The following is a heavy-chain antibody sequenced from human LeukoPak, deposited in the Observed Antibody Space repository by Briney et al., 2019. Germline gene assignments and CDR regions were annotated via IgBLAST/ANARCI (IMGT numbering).Heavy chain of an antibody. J-gene: IGHJ4*02. V-gene: IGHV6-1*01. Sequence: SQTLSPTCVVSGDSVSSKNGAWNWIRQSPSRGLEWLGRTYYRSKWYNDYAESMEGRMTISQDTSKNQYSLHLNSVTPDDTAMYYCARDFGTTGWHTFDYWGQGTLVTVSS. CDR1: GDSVSSKNGA. D-gene: IGHD6-19*01. CDR3: ARDFGTTGWHTFDY. CDR2: TYYRSKWYN.